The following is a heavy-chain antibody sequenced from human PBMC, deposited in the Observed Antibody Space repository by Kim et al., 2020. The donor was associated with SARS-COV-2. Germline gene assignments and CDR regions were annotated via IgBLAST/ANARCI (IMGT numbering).Heavy chain of an antibody. CDR3: ALRRTGFGELFGDIIDY. D-gene: IGHD3-10*01. CDR2: ISGSGGST. J-gene: IGHJ4*02. CDR1: GFTFSSYA. V-gene: IGHV3-23*01. Sequence: GGSLRLSCAASGFTFSSYAMSWVRQAPGKGLEWVSAISGSGGSTYYADSVKGRFTISRDNSKNTLYLQMNSLRAEDTAVYYCALRRTGFGELFGDIIDYWGQGTLVTVSS.